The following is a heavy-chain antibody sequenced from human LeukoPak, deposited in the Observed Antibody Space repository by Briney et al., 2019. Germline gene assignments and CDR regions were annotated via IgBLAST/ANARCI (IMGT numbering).Heavy chain of an antibody. V-gene: IGHV4-59*08. CDR2: VPYSGSN. CDR1: GASISNYY. J-gene: IGHJ5*02. CDR3: ARWDYGGFDP. D-gene: IGHD4-17*01. Sequence: SETLSLTCTVSGASISNYYWSWIRQPPGKGLECIGYVPYSGSNNHNPSLKSRVTISPDPSKNQFSLKLSSVTAADTAVYYCARWDYGGFDPWGQGTLVTVSS.